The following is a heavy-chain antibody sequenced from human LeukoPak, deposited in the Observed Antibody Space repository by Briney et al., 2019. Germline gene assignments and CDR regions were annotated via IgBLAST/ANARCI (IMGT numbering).Heavy chain of an antibody. J-gene: IGHJ5*02. V-gene: IGHV3-74*01. D-gene: IGHD5-12*01. CDR3: ARALRGSGYGCDNWFDP. Sequence: GGSLRLSCAASGFTFRDYYMHWVRQPPGKGLLWVSTINYDGSNAHYADSVKGRFIMSRDNAKNTVYLQMDSLRVEDTAVYYCARALRGSGYGCDNWFDPWGQGTLVTVSS. CDR1: GFTFRDYY. CDR2: INYDGSNA.